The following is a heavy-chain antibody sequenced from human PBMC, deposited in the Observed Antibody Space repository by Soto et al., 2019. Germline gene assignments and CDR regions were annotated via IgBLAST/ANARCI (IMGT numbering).Heavy chain of an antibody. CDR2: ISAYNGNT. D-gene: IGHD1-1*01. Sequence: ASVKVSCKASGYTFTSYGISWVRQAPGQGLEWMGWISAYNGNTDYAQKLQGRVTMTTDTSASTAYMELRSLRPDDTAVYYCARDLRYSPHYYMDVWGKGTTVTVSS. CDR1: GYTFTSYG. J-gene: IGHJ6*03. V-gene: IGHV1-18*01. CDR3: ARDLRYSPHYYMDV.